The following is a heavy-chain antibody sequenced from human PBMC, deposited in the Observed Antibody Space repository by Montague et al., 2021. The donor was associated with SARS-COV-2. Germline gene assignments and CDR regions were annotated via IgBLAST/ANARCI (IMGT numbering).Heavy chain of an antibody. CDR3: ARVTDYYYDTSGYWDDFDI. CDR1: GYSFTSYW. V-gene: IGHV5-51*07. D-gene: IGHD3-22*01. Sequence: QSGAEVKEPGESLKISCKGSGYSFTSYWIGWVHQMPGKGLEWMGIIYPGDSDTRYSPSFQGQVTISADKSISTAYLQWSSLKASDTAIYYCARVTDYYYDTSGYWDDFDIWGQGTIVTVSS. J-gene: IGHJ3*02. CDR2: IYPGDSDT.